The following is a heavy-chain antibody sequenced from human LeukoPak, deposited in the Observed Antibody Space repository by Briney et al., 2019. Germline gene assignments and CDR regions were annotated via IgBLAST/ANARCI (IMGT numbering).Heavy chain of an antibody. CDR3: ARDPVWDYYDSSGPYNWFDP. J-gene: IGHJ5*02. D-gene: IGHD3-22*01. CDR1: GFAFSNYA. Sequence: PGGALRLSCAASGFAFSNYAMGWVRQAPGKGLEWVSVIRGSGGSTYYADSVKGRFTISRDNSENALYLQMNGLRAEDTAVYYCARDPVWDYYDSSGPYNWFDPWGQGTLVTVSS. CDR2: IRGSGGST. V-gene: IGHV3-23*01.